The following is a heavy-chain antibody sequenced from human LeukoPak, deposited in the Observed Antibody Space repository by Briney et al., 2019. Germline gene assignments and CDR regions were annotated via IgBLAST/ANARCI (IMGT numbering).Heavy chain of an antibody. CDR3: ARVGGSSGWSYYFDY. CDR1: GFTFDDYG. D-gene: IGHD6-19*01. CDR2: INWNGGST. J-gene: IGHJ4*02. V-gene: IGHV3-20*04. Sequence: PGGSLRLSCAASGFTFDDYGMSWVRQAPGKGLEWVSGINWNGGSTGYADSVKGRFTISRDNAKNSLYLQMNSLGAEDTALYYCARVGGSSGWSYYFDYWGQGTLVTVSS.